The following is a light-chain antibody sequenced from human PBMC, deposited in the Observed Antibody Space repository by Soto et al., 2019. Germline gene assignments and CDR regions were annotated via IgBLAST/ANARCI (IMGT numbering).Light chain of an antibody. CDR2: DVS. V-gene: IGLV2-11*01. CDR3: CSYAGGPYV. J-gene: IGLJ1*01. Sequence: QSTLTQPRSVYGSPAQSVAISCTGTSSDVGGYNYVSWYQQHPGKAPKVMIYDVSKRPSGVPDRFSGSKSGNTASLTISGLQAEDEADYYCCSYAGGPYVFGTGTKVTVL. CDR1: SSDVGGYNY.